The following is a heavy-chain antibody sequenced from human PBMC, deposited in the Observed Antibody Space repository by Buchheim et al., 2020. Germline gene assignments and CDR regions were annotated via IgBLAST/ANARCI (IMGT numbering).Heavy chain of an antibody. Sequence: QVQLQQWGAGLLKPSETLSLTCAVYGGSFSGYYWSWIRQPPGKGLEWIGEINHSGSTNYNPSLKSRVTISVDTSKNQFSLKLSSVTAADTAVYYCASSFRGETGSRDYYYYMDVWGKGTT. V-gene: IGHV4-34*01. J-gene: IGHJ6*03. D-gene: IGHD2-15*01. CDR1: GGSFSGYY. CDR3: ASSFRGETGSRDYYYYMDV. CDR2: INHSGST.